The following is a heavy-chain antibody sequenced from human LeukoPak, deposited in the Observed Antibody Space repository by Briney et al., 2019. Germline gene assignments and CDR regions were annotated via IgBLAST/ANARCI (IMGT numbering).Heavy chain of an antibody. D-gene: IGHD1-26*01. Sequence: SETLSLTCTVSGGSISSRSYNWGWIRQPPGKGLEWIGNIYYSGRTYYNPSLMSRLTFSVDTSKNQFSLKLSSVTAADTAFYYCARYIVSYPHDAFDIWGQGTMVTVSS. CDR3: ARYIVSYPHDAFDI. J-gene: IGHJ3*02. V-gene: IGHV4-39*07. CDR2: IYYSGRT. CDR1: GGSISSRSYN.